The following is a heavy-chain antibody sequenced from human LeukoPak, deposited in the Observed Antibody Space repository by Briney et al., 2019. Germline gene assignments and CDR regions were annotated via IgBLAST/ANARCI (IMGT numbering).Heavy chain of an antibody. D-gene: IGHD5-24*01. J-gene: IGHJ3*02. Sequence: GGSLRLSCAASGFTFSAYEMDWVRRAPGKGLEWVSYIGSGGGSRYSADSVKGGCTSSRDNAKTSLYLQMNSLRGEDTAVYYCAREDGDAFDIWGQGTVVRVSS. CDR2: IGSGGGSR. CDR3: AREDGDAFDI. CDR1: GFTFSAYE. V-gene: IGHV3-48*03.